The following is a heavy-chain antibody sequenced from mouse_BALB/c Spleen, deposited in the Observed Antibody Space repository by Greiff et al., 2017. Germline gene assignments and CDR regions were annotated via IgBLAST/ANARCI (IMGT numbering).Heavy chain of an antibody. V-gene: IGHV2-2*02. CDR3: ARGKNYDYDWFAY. CDR1: GFSLTSYG. D-gene: IGHD2-4*01. Sequence: QVQLQQSGPGLVQPSQSLSITCTVSGFSLTSYGVHWVRQSPGKGLEWLGVIWSGGSTDYNAAFISRLSISKDNSKSQVFFKMNSLQANDTAIYYCARGKNYDYDWFAYWGQGTLVTVSA. CDR2: IWSGGST. J-gene: IGHJ3*01.